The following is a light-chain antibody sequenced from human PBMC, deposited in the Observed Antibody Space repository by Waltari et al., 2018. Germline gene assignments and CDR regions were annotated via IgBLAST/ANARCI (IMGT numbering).Light chain of an antibody. CDR1: QSIGRY. J-gene: IGKJ1*01. CDR3: QNHERLPAV. Sequence: IVLTQSPGTLSLSTGERAPLSCRASQSIGRYLVWYQQKPGQAPRPLIYGASSRAAGIPDRFSGSGSGTDFSLTISRLEPEDFAVYYCQNHERLPAVFGQGTKVEIK. V-gene: IGKV3-20*01. CDR2: GAS.